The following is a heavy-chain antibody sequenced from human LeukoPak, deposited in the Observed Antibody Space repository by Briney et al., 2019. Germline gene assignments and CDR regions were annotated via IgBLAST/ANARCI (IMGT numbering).Heavy chain of an antibody. J-gene: IGHJ4*02. Sequence: GGSLRLSCAGSGFAFESFTMTWVRQAPGKGLEWVSLISDTGRDINYADSVRGRFTISRDNTQNSLFLQMDSLRVEDTAIYYCAKGLFSGYDKYLDSWGQGTLVTVSS. CDR3: AKGLFSGYDKYLDS. D-gene: IGHD5-12*01. CDR2: ISDTGRDI. CDR1: GFAFESFT. V-gene: IGHV3-21*04.